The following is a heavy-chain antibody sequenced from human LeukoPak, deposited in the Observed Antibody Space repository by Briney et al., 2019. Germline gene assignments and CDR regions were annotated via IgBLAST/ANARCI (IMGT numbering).Heavy chain of an antibody. Sequence: ASVKVSFKASGYTFTSYYMHWVRQAPGQGLEWMGIINPSGGSTSYAQKFQGRVTMTRDTSTSTVYMELSSLRSEDTAVYYCARDSPDSYYDSSGYAFDIWGQGTMVTVSS. V-gene: IGHV1-46*01. CDR2: INPSGGST. CDR1: GYTFTSYY. D-gene: IGHD3-22*01. CDR3: ARDSPDSYYDSSGYAFDI. J-gene: IGHJ3*02.